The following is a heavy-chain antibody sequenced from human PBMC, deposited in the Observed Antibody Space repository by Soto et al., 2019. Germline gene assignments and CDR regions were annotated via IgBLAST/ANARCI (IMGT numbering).Heavy chain of an antibody. CDR2: ISENGGST. CDR3: AKRTSVPGGHVDAY. J-gene: IGHJ4*01. Sequence: GGSLRLSCAASGFTFSNYAMSWVRQAPGKGLEWVSAISENGGSTYYADSVKGRFTISRDNSKSALSLQMNSLRAEDTAVYYCAKRTSVPGGHVDAYCCHGTLVTVSS. CDR1: GFTFSNYA. V-gene: IGHV3-23*01. D-gene: IGHD4-17*01.